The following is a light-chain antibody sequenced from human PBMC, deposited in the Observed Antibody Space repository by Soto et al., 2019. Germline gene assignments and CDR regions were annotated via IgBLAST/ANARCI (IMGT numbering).Light chain of an antibody. CDR3: CSYAGSSTFGWSSWV. Sequence: QSALTQPASVSGSPGQSITISCTGTSSDVGSYNLVSWYQQHPGKAPKLMIYEGSKRPSGVSNRFSGSKSGNTASLTISGLQAEDEADYYCCSYAGSSTFGWSSWVFGTGTKLTVL. J-gene: IGLJ1*01. CDR2: EGS. V-gene: IGLV2-23*03. CDR1: SSDVGSYNL.